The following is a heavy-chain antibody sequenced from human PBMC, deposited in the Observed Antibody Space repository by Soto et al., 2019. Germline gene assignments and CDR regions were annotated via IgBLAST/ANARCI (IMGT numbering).Heavy chain of an antibody. J-gene: IGHJ4*02. V-gene: IGHV3-48*01. D-gene: IGHD3-16*01. Sequence: EVQLVESGGGLVQPGGSLRLSCAASGFTFSSYSMNWVRQAPGKGLEWVSYISSSSSTIYYADSVKGRFTISRDNAKNSLYLERNSLRAKDTAVYYCAREESIMITVGGVNLDYWGQGTLVTVSS. CDR3: AREESIMITVGGVNLDY. CDR1: GFTFSSYS. CDR2: ISSSSSTI.